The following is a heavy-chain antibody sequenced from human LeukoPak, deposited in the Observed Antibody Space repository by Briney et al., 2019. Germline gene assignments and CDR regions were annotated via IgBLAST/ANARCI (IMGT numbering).Heavy chain of an antibody. J-gene: IGHJ4*02. V-gene: IGHV3-48*01. CDR3: ARAISPKGSASCLGH. CDR1: GFTFSSYS. D-gene: IGHD2-2*01. Sequence: PGGSLRLSCAASGFTFSSYSMNWVRQAPGKGLEWVSYISSSSSTIYYADSVKGRFTISRDNAKNSLYLQMNSLRAEDTAVYYCARAISPKGSASCLGHWGQGTLVTVSS. CDR2: ISSSSSTI.